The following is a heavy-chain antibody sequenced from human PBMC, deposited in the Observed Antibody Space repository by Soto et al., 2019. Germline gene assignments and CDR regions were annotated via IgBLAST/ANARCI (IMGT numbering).Heavy chain of an antibody. J-gene: IGHJ4*02. CDR3: ARDLALDYYFDY. Sequence: SVKVSCKASGGTFSSYTMSWVRQAPGQGLEWMGRIIPILGIANYAQKFQGRVTITADKSTSTAYMELSSLRSEDTAVYYCARDLALDYYFDYWGQGTLVTVSS. V-gene: IGHV1-69*04. CDR1: GGTFSSYT. CDR2: IIPILGIA. D-gene: IGHD3-16*01.